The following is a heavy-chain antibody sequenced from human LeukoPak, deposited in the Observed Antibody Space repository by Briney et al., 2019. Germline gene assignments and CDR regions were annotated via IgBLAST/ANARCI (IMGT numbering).Heavy chain of an antibody. D-gene: IGHD6-19*01. CDR1: GFTFSSYW. V-gene: IGHV3-7*01. CDR3: ARVEGSGWLGDYFDY. Sequence: GGSLRLSCAASGFTFSSYWMCWVRQAPGKGLEWVANIKQDGSEKYYVDSVKGRFTISRDNARNSLYLQMNSLRAEDTAVYYCARVEGSGWLGDYFDYWGQGTLVTVSS. CDR2: IKQDGSEK. J-gene: IGHJ4*02.